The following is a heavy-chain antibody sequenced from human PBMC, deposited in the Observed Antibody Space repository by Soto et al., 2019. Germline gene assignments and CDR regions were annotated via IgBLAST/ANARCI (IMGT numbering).Heavy chain of an antibody. D-gene: IGHD3-22*01. J-gene: IGHJ4*02. Sequence: PXGSLRLSCAASGFTFSSYGMHWVRQAPGKGLDWVAVISYDGSNKYYADSVKGRFTISRDNSKNTLYLQMNSLRAEDTAVYYCAKEGYYDSSGYFDSWGQGTLVTVSS. CDR2: ISYDGSNK. V-gene: IGHV3-30*18. CDR1: GFTFSSYG. CDR3: AKEGYYDSSGYFDS.